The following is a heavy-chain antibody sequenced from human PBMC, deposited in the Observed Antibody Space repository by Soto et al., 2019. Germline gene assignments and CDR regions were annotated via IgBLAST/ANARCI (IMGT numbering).Heavy chain of an antibody. CDR1: GFTFSSYA. CDR2: ISGSGGST. D-gene: IGHD3-9*01. Sequence: LRLSCAASGFTFSSYAMSWVRQAPGKGLEWVSAISGSGGSTYYADSVKGRFTISRDNSKNTLYLQMNSLRAEDTAVYYCAKDGLGLRYFGGWGQGTLVTVSS. V-gene: IGHV3-23*01. J-gene: IGHJ4*02. CDR3: AKDGLGLRYFGG.